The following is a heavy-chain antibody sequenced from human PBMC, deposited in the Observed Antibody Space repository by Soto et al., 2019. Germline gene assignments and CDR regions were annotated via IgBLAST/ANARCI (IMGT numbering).Heavy chain of an antibody. Sequence: QVQLVQSGAEVKKPGSSVKVSCKASGGTFSSYAISWVRQAPGQGLEWMGGIIPIFGTANYAQKFQGRVTITADDSASTAYMELSSLRSEDTAVYYCARPRGYYYESSGYYFDYWGQGTLVTVSS. J-gene: IGHJ4*02. CDR1: GGTFSSYA. D-gene: IGHD3-22*01. V-gene: IGHV1-69*12. CDR3: ARPRGYYYESSGYYFDY. CDR2: IIPIFGTA.